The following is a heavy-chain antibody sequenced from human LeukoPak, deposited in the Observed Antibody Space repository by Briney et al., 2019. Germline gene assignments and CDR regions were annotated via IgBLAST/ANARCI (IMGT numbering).Heavy chain of an antibody. Sequence: GGSLRLSCAASGFTFSSYWMHWVRQAPGKGLVWVSRINSDGSSTSYADSVKGRFTISRDNAKNTLYLQMNSLRAEDTAVYYCARGSPRNYYDSSGYVERRGDFDYWGQGTLVTVSS. CDR1: GFTFSSYW. D-gene: IGHD3-22*01. CDR3: ARGSPRNYYDSSGYVERRGDFDY. CDR2: INSDGSST. J-gene: IGHJ4*02. V-gene: IGHV3-74*01.